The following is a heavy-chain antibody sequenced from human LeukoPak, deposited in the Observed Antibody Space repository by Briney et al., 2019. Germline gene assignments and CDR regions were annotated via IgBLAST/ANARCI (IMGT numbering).Heavy chain of an antibody. J-gene: IGHJ4*02. CDR3: AKAGGSFDWLCHYFDY. CDR1: GFTFTNYA. Sequence: GGSLRLSCAASGFTFTNYAMTWVRQAPGKGLEWVSVISGSGSNTDYADSVKGRFTISSDNSKNTLYLQMNSLRAEDTAVYYCAKAGGSFDWLCHYFDYWGQGTLVTVSS. D-gene: IGHD3-9*01. V-gene: IGHV3-23*01. CDR2: ISGSGSNT.